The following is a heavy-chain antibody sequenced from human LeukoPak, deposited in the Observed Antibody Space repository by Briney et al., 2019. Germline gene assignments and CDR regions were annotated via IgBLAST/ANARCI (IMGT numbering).Heavy chain of an antibody. CDR2: IYNSGST. CDR1: GGSSSGSN. Sequence: SETLSLTCVVYGGSSSGSNWSWIRQPPGKGLEWIGEIYNSGSTIYNPSLKSRVTISVDTSKNQFSLNLISVTAADTAVYYCVRAYDYWGQGTLVTVSS. J-gene: IGHJ4*02. V-gene: IGHV4-34*01. CDR3: VRAYDY.